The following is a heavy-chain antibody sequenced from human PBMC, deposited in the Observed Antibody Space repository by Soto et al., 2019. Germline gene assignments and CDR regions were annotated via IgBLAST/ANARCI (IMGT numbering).Heavy chain of an antibody. J-gene: IGHJ4*02. CDR2: ISSSSSYI. V-gene: IGHV3-21*01. CDR1: GFTFSSYS. D-gene: IGHD3-22*01. CDR3: ARDPSGYYYDSSGYYYARGYFDY. Sequence: GGSLRLSCAASGFTFSSYSMNWVRQAPGKGLEWVSSISSSSSYIYYADSVKGRFTISRDNAKNSLYLQMNSLRAEDTAVYYCARDPSGYYYDSSGYYYARGYFDYWGQGTLVTVSS.